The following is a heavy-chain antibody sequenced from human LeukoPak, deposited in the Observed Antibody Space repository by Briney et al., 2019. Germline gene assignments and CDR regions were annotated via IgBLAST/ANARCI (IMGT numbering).Heavy chain of an antibody. CDR2: ISYDGSNK. D-gene: IGHD3-10*02. J-gene: IGHJ4*02. V-gene: IGHV3-30*04. CDR1: GFTFSSYA. Sequence: QTGGSLRLSCAASGFTFSSYAMHWVRQAPGKGLEWVAVISYDGSNKYYADSVKGRFTISRDNSKNTLYLQMNSLRAEDTAVYYCARARGLFGEEQFLFDYWGQGTLVTVSS. CDR3: ARARGLFGEEQFLFDY.